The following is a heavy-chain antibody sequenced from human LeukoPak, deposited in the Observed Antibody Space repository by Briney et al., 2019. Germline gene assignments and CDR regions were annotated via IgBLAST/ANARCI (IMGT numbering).Heavy chain of an antibody. Sequence: SETLSLTCIVSNDSISSYYWSWIRQSPGKGLEWIGYIHHSGSTNYNPSLKSRVTMSVDTSKNQFSLKVSSVTAADTAVYYCARAGLTTRGYYYYYMDVWGKGTTVTVSS. V-gene: IGHV4-59*12. J-gene: IGHJ6*03. CDR1: NDSISSYY. CDR3: ARAGLTTRGYYYYYMDV. CDR2: IHHSGST. D-gene: IGHD4-11*01.